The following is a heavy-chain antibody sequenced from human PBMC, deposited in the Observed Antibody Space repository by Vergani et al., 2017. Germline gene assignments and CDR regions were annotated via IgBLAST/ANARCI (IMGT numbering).Heavy chain of an antibody. J-gene: IGHJ6*03. CDR3: VRARVCGGGRCTPNMDV. CDR2: ISGSGGST. V-gene: IGHV3-23*04. CDR1: GFTFSSYA. Sequence: EVQLVESGGGLVQPGRSLRLSCAASGFTFSSYAMSWVRQAPGKGLEWVSAISGSGGSTHYADSVKGRFTISRDNSKNTLYLQMKSLRAEDTAVYYCVRARVCGGGRCTPNMDVWGKGTTVTVSS. D-gene: IGHD2-15*01.